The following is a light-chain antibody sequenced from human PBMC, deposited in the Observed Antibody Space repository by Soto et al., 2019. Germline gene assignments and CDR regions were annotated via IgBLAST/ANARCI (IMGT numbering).Light chain of an antibody. CDR2: KVS. V-gene: IGKV2-30*01. J-gene: IGKJ1*01. CDR3: MQPRHWPWT. CDR1: QTLEYSDGNTY. Sequence: DVVMTQSPLSLLVTLGQPASISCRSSQTLEYSDGNTYLNWFQQRPGQSPRRVIYKVSNRDSGVPDRFSGSGLGTDFTLKISRVEAEDVGIYYCMQPRHWPWTFGPGTKVEIK.